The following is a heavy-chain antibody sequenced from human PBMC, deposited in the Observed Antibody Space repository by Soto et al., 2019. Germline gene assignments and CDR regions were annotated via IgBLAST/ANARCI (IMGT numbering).Heavy chain of an antibody. J-gene: IGHJ6*03. CDR3: ARCPLGTAYLRYDHMDV. D-gene: IGHD1-1*01. Sequence: QVQLQESGPGLVKPSETLSLTCTVSGGSITTDSWSWIRQPPGRGLAYIGFIYYNGRSSYNPALKRRGTISFDTSEKQFSLELTSVTAADTAVYYCARCPLGTAYLRYDHMDVWGRGTTVTVSS. V-gene: IGHV4-59*01. CDR2: IYYNGRS. CDR1: GGSITTDS.